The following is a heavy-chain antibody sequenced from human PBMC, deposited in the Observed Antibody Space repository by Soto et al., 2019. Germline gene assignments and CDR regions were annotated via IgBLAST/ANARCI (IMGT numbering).Heavy chain of an antibody. D-gene: IGHD3-22*01. CDR1: GFTFSSYS. CDR3: ARGFVRITMIVVPGNAFDI. CDR2: ISSSSSYI. J-gene: IGHJ3*02. Sequence: GGSLRLSCAASGFTFSSYSMNWVRQAPGKGLEWVSSISSSSSYIYYADSVKGRFTISRDNAKNSLYLQMNSLRAEDTAVYYCARGFVRITMIVVPGNAFDIWGQGTMVTVSS. V-gene: IGHV3-21*01.